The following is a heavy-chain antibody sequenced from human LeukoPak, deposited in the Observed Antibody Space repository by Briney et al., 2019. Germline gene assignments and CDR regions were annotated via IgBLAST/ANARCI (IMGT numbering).Heavy chain of an antibody. D-gene: IGHD3-10*01. CDR2: ISSSGSTI. J-gene: IGHJ4*02. Sequence: GGSLRLSCAASGFTFSDYYMSWIRQAPGKGLEWVSYISSSGSTIYYADSVKVRFTIARDSAKNSLYLQMNSLRADDTAVYYCARDTYGSGTFEYWGQGTLVTVSS. V-gene: IGHV3-11*04. CDR3: ARDTYGSGTFEY. CDR1: GFTFSDYY.